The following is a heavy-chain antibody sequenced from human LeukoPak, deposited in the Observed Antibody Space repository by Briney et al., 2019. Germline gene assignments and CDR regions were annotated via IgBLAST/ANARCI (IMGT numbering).Heavy chain of an antibody. V-gene: IGHV3-74*03. CDR3: ARGNYYGMDV. CDR1: ESTFTIFW. CDR2: INRDGTTT. Sequence: GGSLRLPCAASESTFTIFWVHCVRQAPGKGLVCVSFINRDGTTTTSADSVKGRFTVSRDNDKNTLYLQMNSLRAEDTAVYYCARGNYYGMDVWGQGATVTVSS. J-gene: IGHJ6*02. D-gene: IGHD2/OR15-2a*01.